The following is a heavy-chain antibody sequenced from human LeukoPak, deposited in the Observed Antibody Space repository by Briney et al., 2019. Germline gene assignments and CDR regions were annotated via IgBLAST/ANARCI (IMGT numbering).Heavy chain of an antibody. D-gene: IGHD3-16*01. V-gene: IGHV4-31*03. J-gene: IGHJ4*02. Sequence: KASGTLSLTCTVSSASISTAGYFWSWIRQHPGKGFEWIGYIYSSGHSHYSASLKSRVNMSLDMSQNQFFLELNSVTAADTAVYFCARSPLSGGGRLRRPHPLDHFDFWGLGTLVTVSS. CDR1: SASISTAGYF. CDR3: ARSPLSGGGRLRRPHPLDHFDF. CDR2: IYSSGHS.